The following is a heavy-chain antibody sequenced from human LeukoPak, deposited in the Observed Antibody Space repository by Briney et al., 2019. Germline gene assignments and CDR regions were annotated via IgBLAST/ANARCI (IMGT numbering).Heavy chain of an antibody. CDR3: AKDISNTWYGNWFDP. V-gene: IGHV3-9*01. J-gene: IGHJ5*02. D-gene: IGHD2-15*01. CDR2: ISWNSGSI. Sequence: GGSLRLSCAASGFIFDDHAMHWVRQAPGKGLQWVSGISWNSGSIGYADSVKGRFTISRDNAKNSLYLQMSSLRAEDTALYYCAKDISNTWYGNWFDPWGQGTLVTVSS. CDR1: GFIFDDHA.